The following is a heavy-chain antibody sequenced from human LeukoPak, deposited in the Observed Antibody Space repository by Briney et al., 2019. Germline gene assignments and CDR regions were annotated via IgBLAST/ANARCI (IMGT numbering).Heavy chain of an antibody. V-gene: IGHV3-30*02. Sequence: GGSLRLSCAASGFTFSSYGMHWVRQAPGKGLEWVAFIRYDGSNKYYADSVKGRFTISRDNSKNTLYLQMNSLRAEDTAVYYCARVYRNFDWLPFDYWGQGTLVTVSS. J-gene: IGHJ4*02. CDR1: GFTFSSYG. D-gene: IGHD3-9*01. CDR2: IRYDGSNK. CDR3: ARVYRNFDWLPFDY.